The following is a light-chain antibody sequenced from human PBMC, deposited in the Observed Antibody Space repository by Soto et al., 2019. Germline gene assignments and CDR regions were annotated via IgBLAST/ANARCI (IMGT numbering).Light chain of an antibody. V-gene: IGKV1-5*03. CDR2: KAS. Sequence: DIQMTQSPSTLSASVGDRVTITCRASQSISSWLAWYQQKPGKAPKLLIYKASSLESGVPSRFSGSGSGTEFTLTISSLQPDDFATYYCQQYNSLYPFGQGTKLEFK. CDR1: QSISSW. CDR3: QQYNSLYP. J-gene: IGKJ2*01.